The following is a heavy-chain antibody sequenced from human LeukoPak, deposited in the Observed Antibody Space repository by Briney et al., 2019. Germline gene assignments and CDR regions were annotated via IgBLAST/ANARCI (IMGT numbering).Heavy chain of an antibody. CDR1: GGSISSYY. CDR3: ARDRYYYDSSGHGLWFDP. Sequence: SETLSLTCTVSGGSISSYYWSWIRQPAGKGLEWIGRIYTSGTTHYNPSLKSRVTMSVDTSKNQFSLKLSSVTAADTAVYYCARDRYYYDSSGHGLWFDPWGQGTLVTVSS. CDR2: IYTSGTT. V-gene: IGHV4-4*07. D-gene: IGHD3-22*01. J-gene: IGHJ5*02.